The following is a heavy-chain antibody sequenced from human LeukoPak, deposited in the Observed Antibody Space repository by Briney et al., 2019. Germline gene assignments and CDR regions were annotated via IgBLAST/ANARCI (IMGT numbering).Heavy chain of an antibody. Sequence: GGSLRLSCATSGFTFSSAWMNWVRQAPGKGLEWVGRIKSKVDGATVDYAAPAKGRSTISRDDSKNVLYLQMNSLKTEDTAVYYCAADVPEPTAPIDYWGQGTLVTVSS. CDR1: GFTFSSAW. D-gene: IGHD2-2*01. CDR2: IKSKVDGATV. J-gene: IGHJ4*02. CDR3: AADVPEPTAPIDY. V-gene: IGHV3-15*01.